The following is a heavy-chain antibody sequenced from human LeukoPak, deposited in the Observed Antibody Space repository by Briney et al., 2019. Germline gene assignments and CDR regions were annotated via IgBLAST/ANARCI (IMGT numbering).Heavy chain of an antibody. CDR1: GFTFSSYW. CDR3: ARDPRSAMVRGVKENWFDP. D-gene: IGHD3-10*01. V-gene: IGHV3-7*01. Sequence: GGSLRLSCAASGFTFSSYWMSWVRQAPGKGLEWVANIKQDGSEKYYVDSVKGRFTISRDNAKNSLYLQMNSLRAEDTAVYYCARDPRSAMVRGVKENWFDPWGQGTLVTVSS. J-gene: IGHJ5*02. CDR2: IKQDGSEK.